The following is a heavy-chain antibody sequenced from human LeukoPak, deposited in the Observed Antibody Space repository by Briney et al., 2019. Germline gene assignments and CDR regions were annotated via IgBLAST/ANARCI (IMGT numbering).Heavy chain of an antibody. J-gene: IGHJ4*02. V-gene: IGHV1-2*02. Sequence: ASVKISCKASGYTFRGNYIHWLRQAPGQGLDWMGWIDANNGDTKSAQKFQGRVTMSRDTSISTAYMDLSSLSPDDAAVYYCARDPSSVTLYFFDYWGQGTLVTVSS. CDR3: ARDPSSVTLYFFDY. CDR2: IDANNGDT. D-gene: IGHD4-11*01. CDR1: GYTFRGNY.